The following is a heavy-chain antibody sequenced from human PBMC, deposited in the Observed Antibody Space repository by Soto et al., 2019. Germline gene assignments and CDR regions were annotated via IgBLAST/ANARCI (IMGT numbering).Heavy chain of an antibody. CDR2: ISFDGNNK. J-gene: IGHJ4*02. V-gene: IGHV3-74*01. Sequence: EVQLVESGGGLVQPGGSLRLSCAASGFTFSSYWMHRVRQVPGKGLVWVSRISFDGNNKTYADSVRGRFIISRDNTKNTLYLQMNSLRAEDTAVYYCARSSGWYEYWGQGTLVTVSS. CDR1: GFTFSSYW. CDR3: ARSSGWYEY. D-gene: IGHD6-19*01.